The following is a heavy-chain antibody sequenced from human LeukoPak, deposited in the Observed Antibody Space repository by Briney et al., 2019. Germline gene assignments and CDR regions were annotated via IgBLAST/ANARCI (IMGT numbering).Heavy chain of an antibody. D-gene: IGHD2-15*01. CDR2: VYYTGNT. V-gene: IGHV4-59*08. Sequence: SETLSLTCTVSGVSITSYYWTWIRQPPGKGLEWIGYVYYTGNTNYNPSLKSRVTISLDTSRSRFSLQLSSVTAADTAIYYCARRARATGGGDYFDYWGQGTLVTVSS. CDR1: GVSITSYY. J-gene: IGHJ4*02. CDR3: ARRARATGGGDYFDY.